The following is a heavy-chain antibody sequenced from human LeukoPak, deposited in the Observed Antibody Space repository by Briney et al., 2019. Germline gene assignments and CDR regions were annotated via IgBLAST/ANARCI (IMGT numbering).Heavy chain of an antibody. D-gene: IGHD6-19*01. J-gene: IGHJ4*02. CDR1: GGTFSSYT. CDR3: ARPGSGWSYYFDY. Sequence: SVKVSCKASGGTFSSYTISWVRQAPGQGLEWMGRIIPIFGTANYAQKFQGRVTITTDESTSTAYMELSSLRSEDTAVYYCARPGSGWSYYFDYWGQGTLVTVSS. CDR2: IIPIFGTA. V-gene: IGHV1-69*05.